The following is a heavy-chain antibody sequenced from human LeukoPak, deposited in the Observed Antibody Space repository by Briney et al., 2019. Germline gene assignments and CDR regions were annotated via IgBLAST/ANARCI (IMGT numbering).Heavy chain of an antibody. CDR2: ISWNSGSI. CDR3: AKLPGYSSGWYSDY. V-gene: IGHV3-9*01. CDR1: GFTFDDYA. D-gene: IGHD6-19*01. Sequence: PGRSLRLSCAASGFTFDDYAMHWVRQAPGKGLEWVSGISWNSGSIGYADSVKGRFTISRDNAKNSLYLQMNSLRAEDTALYYCAKLPGYSSGWYSDYWGQGTLVTVSS. J-gene: IGHJ4*02.